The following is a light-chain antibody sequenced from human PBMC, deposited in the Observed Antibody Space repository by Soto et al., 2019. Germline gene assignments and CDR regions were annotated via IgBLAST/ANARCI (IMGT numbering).Light chain of an antibody. CDR1: QSVATN. CDR2: EAS. Sequence: IVMTQSPATLSVSPGERATLSCRASQSVATNLAWYQQKPGQAPRLLIYEASTRATGIPARFSGSGTGTEFTLTISSLQSEDFAVYYCQHLNHWPSFGQGTSLEIK. V-gene: IGKV3-15*01. J-gene: IGKJ2*01. CDR3: QHLNHWPS.